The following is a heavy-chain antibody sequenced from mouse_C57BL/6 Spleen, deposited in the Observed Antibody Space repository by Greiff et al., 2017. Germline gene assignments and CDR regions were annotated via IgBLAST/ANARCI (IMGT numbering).Heavy chain of an antibody. CDR3: ARRNDYDGRSFAY. Sequence: EVQLQQSGPVLVKPGASVKMSCKASGYTFTDYYMNWVKQSHGKSLEWIGVINPYNGGTSYNQKFKGKATLTVDKSSSTAYMERNSLTSEDSAVYYGARRNDYDGRSFAYWGQGTLVTVSA. J-gene: IGHJ3*01. CDR2: INPYNGGT. CDR1: GYTFTDYY. V-gene: IGHV1-19*01. D-gene: IGHD2-4*01.